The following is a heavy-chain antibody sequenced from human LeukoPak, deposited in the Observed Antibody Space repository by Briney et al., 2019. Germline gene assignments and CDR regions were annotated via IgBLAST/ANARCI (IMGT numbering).Heavy chain of an antibody. CDR3: AREDSSGYYFDY. Sequence: ASVKISCKASGYIFTGYYMHWLRQAPGQGLEWMGWISPKSGGTNYAQKFQGRINMTRDTSISTASMGLSGLRSDDTAVYYCAREDSSGYYFDYWGQGTLVTVSS. J-gene: IGHJ4*02. CDR1: GYIFTGYY. CDR2: ISPKSGGT. D-gene: IGHD3-22*01. V-gene: IGHV1-2*02.